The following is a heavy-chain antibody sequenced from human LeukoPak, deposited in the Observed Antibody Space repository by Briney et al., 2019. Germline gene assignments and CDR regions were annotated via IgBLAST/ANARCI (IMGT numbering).Heavy chain of an antibody. CDR2: INPNSGGT. CDR1: GYTFTGYY. CDR3: ARDYYDSSGYYYRFAFDT. J-gene: IGHJ3*02. Sequence: ASVKVSCKASGYTFTGYYMHWVRQAPGQGLEWMGWINPNSGGTNYAQKFQGRVTMTRDTSISTAYMELSRLRSDDTAVYYCARDYYDSSGYYYRFAFDTWGQGTMVTVSS. V-gene: IGHV1-2*02. D-gene: IGHD3-22*01.